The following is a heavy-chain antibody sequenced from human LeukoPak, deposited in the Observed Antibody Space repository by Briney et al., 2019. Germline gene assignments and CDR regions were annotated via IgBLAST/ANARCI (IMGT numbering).Heavy chain of an antibody. CDR2: IHHGGTT. J-gene: IGHJ5*02. V-gene: IGHV4-38-2*02. CDR1: GYSIISGYY. D-gene: IGHD2-15*01. CDR3: ARERVVVAGGWFDP. Sequence: PSETLSLTCAVSGYSIISGYYWGWTRQSPGKGLEWIGSIHHGGTTYYSPSLKSRVTISVDTSRNQFSLKMSSVTAADTALYFCARERVVVAGGWFDPWGQGTLVTVSS.